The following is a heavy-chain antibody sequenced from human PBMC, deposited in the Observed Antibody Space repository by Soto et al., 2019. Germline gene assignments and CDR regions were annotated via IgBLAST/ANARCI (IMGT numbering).Heavy chain of an antibody. CDR2: VHISGHS. V-gene: IGHV4-4*02. Sequence: SETLSLTCTLSGGSVRAPDWWNLVRQSPDKGLEWIAEVHISGHSNYNPSLRSRVSVSIDSSKNQFYLNLNSVNAADTAIYYCARVRQGCSANNCYFDPWGQGTQVTVSS. J-gene: IGHJ5*01. CDR1: GGSVRAPDW. D-gene: IGHD1-1*01. CDR3: ARVRQGCSANNCYFDP.